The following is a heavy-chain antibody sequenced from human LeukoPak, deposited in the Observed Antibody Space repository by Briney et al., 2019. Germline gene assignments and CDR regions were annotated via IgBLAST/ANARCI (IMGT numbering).Heavy chain of an antibody. D-gene: IGHD1-1*01. V-gene: IGHV3-30*18. CDR1: GFIFSSYD. CDR2: ISSDGTNK. J-gene: IGHJ6*02. CDR3: VKVLVTYTVDV. Sequence: PGGSLRLSCAASGFIFSSYDMHWARQAPGKGLEWVALISSDGTNKYYADSVKGRFTISRDNSKNTLYLQMNNLRGEDTALYYCVKVLVTYTVDVWGQGTTVTVSS.